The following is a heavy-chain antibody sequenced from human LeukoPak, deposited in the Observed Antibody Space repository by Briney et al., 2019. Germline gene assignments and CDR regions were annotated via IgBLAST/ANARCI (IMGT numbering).Heavy chain of an antibody. J-gene: IGHJ4*02. V-gene: IGHV4-31*03. CDR1: GGSISSGGYY. Sequence: SETLSLTCTVSGGSISSGGYYWSWIRQHPGKGLEWIGYIYYSGSTYYNPSLKSRVTISVDTSKNQFSLKLSSVTAADTAVYFCGRQIYDDSYNFDYWGQGSLVTVSS. CDR3: GRQIYDDSYNFDY. CDR2: IYYSGST. D-gene: IGHD4-17*01.